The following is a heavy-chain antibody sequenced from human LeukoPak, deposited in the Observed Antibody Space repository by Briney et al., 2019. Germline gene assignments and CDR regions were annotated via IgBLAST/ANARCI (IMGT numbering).Heavy chain of an antibody. V-gene: IGHV3-7*01. CDR3: ARHLSGVTGYTYGRGIDY. J-gene: IGHJ4*02. CDR2: IKKEGSEK. Sequence: PGGSLRLSCAASGFTFSSYWMSWVRQAPGKGLEWVANIKKEGSEKYYVDSVKGRFTISRDNAKKSLYLQMNSLRAEDTAVYYCARHLSGVTGYTYGRGIDYWGQGTLVTVSS. CDR1: GFTFSSYW. D-gene: IGHD5-18*01.